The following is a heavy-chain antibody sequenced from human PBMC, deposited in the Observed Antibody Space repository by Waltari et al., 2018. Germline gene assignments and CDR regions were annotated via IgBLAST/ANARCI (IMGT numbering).Heavy chain of an antibody. D-gene: IGHD4-17*01. CDR3: GRIAFGDDGGYFQH. J-gene: IGHJ1*01. V-gene: IGHV4-39*01. Sequence: QLQLQASGPGLVKPSETLSLTCTVSGGSISPNYNWGWIRQPPGKGLEWVGNMQYRGRTFYNPSLKSRVTISLDTSKNQFSLRLSSVGAADTAVYFCGRIAFGDDGGYFQHWGQGTLVTVSS. CDR2: MQYRGRT. CDR1: GGSISPNYN.